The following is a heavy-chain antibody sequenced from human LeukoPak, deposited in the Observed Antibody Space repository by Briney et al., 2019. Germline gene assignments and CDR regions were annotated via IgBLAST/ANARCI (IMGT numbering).Heavy chain of an antibody. CDR2: IRYDGSNK. J-gene: IGHJ5*02. D-gene: IGHD3-10*01. V-gene: IGHV3-30*02. CDR3: AKGGLWFGELFHWFDP. CDR1: GFTFSSYG. Sequence: GGSLRLSCAASGFTFSSYGMHWVRQAPGKGLEWVAFIRYDGSNKYYADSVKGRFTISRDNSKNTLYLQMNSLRAEDTAVYYCAKGGLWFGELFHWFDPWGQGTLVTVSS.